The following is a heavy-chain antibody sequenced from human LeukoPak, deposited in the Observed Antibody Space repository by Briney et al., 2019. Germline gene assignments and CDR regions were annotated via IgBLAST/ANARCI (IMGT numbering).Heavy chain of an antibody. Sequence: GGPDRLLCDAWGFIMSNAWKLWPRQTPGKGLVWVGRLKSKADGGTIDFAAPVTDRFPISRDDSKNTMYLQLNSLGTEDSGVYFCTTDRLFFQHWGQGTAVTVS. V-gene: IGHV3-15*01. CDR1: GFIMSNAW. J-gene: IGHJ1*01. CDR2: LKSKADGGTI. D-gene: IGHD2/OR15-2a*01. CDR3: TTDRLFFQH.